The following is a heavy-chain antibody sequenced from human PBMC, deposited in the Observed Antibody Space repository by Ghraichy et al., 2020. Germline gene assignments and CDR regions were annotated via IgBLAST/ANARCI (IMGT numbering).Heavy chain of an antibody. CDR2: ISAYNGNT. CDR3: ARLGGLWFGEIPPLD. J-gene: IGHJ4*02. D-gene: IGHD3-10*01. V-gene: IGHV1-18*01. Sequence: ASVKVSCKASGYTFTSYGISWVRQAPGQGLEWMGWISAYNGNTNYAQKLQGRVTMTTDTSTSTAYMELRSLRSDDTAVDYCARLGGLWFGEIPPLDWGQGTLVTVSS. CDR1: GYTFTSYG.